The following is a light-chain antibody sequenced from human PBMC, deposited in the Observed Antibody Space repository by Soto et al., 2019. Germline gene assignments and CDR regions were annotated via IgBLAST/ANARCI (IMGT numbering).Light chain of an antibody. CDR1: QSLLHSNGYNY. Sequence: EIVMTQCPLSLPVSPGEPASISCRSSQSLLHSNGYNYLDWYLQKPGQSPQLLIYLGSNRASGVPDRFSGSGSGPDFTLKISRVEAEDVGVYYGLQALQTPHTFRQGTKLEIK. CDR2: LGS. CDR3: LQALQTPHT. J-gene: IGKJ2*01. V-gene: IGKV2-28*01.